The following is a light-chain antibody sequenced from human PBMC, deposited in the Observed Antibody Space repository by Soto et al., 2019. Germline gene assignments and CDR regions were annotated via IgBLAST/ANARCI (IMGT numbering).Light chain of an antibody. CDR1: NSDVESYNL. V-gene: IGLV2-23*03. Sequence: QSALTQPASVSGSPGQSITISCTGTNSDVESYNLVSWFRQHPDEAPKLIVYEGTKRPSGVSNRFSGSKSGNPASLTISGLQAEDEANYYCCSYAGTATVFGTGTKVTVL. J-gene: IGLJ1*01. CDR3: CSYAGTATV. CDR2: EGT.